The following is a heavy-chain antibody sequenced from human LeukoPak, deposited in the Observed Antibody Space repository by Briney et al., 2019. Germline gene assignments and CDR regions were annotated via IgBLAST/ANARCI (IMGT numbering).Heavy chain of an antibody. CDR2: ISSSSSYI. CDR1: GFTFSSYS. J-gene: IGHJ3*02. CDR3: ARDHDYEYQLLYSDAFDI. D-gene: IGHD2-2*02. V-gene: IGHV3-21*01. Sequence: GGSLRLSCAASGFTFSSYSMNWVRQAPGKGLEWVSSISSSSSYIYYADSVKGRFTISRDNAKNSLYLQMNSLRAEGTAVYYCARDHDYEYQLLYSDAFDIWGQGTMVTVSS.